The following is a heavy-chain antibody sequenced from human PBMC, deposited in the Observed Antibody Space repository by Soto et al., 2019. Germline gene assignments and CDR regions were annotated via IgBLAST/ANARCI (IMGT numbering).Heavy chain of an antibody. CDR2: IYDSGST. V-gene: IGHV4-61*01. CDR1: GGSVSSGIYY. Sequence: SETLSLTGTVSGGSVSSGIYYLSGIRQPPGKGLEWIGYIYDSGSTNYNPSLKSRVAISVDTSKNQFSLKLSSVTAADTAVYYCARDDNSLNFDYWGQGTLVTVSS. J-gene: IGHJ4*02. D-gene: IGHD2-21*01. CDR3: ARDDNSLNFDY.